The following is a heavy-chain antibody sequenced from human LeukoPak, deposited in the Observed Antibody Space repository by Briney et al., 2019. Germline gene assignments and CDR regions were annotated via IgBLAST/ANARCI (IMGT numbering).Heavy chain of an antibody. V-gene: IGHV3-7*03. CDR3: ARVAWRQLWFCDY. J-gene: IGHJ4*02. D-gene: IGHD5-18*01. CDR2: IKQDGSEK. CDR1: GFTFSAYL. Sequence: PGGSLRLSCAASGFTFSAYLMSWVRQAPGKGLEWVANIKQDGSEKYYVDSVKGRFVISRDNTKNALYLQMNSLRAEDTAVYYCARVAWRQLWFCDYRGQGTLVTVSS.